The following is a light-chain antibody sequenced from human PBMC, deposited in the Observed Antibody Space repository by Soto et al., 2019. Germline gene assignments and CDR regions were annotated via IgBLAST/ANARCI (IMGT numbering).Light chain of an antibody. V-gene: IGKV1-9*01. J-gene: IGKJ3*01. CDR3: QQLNSYSIVT. CDR1: QGISSY. Sequence: DIPLTQSPSFLSASVGDRVTITCRASQGISSYLAWYQQKPGKAPNLLIFGASSLQSGVPSRFSGSGSGTEFTLTISSLQPEDFATYYCQQLNSYSIVTFGPGTKVDIK. CDR2: GAS.